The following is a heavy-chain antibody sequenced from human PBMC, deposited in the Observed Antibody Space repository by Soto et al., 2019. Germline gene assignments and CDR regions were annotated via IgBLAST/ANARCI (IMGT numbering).Heavy chain of an antibody. J-gene: IGHJ4*02. CDR3: ASDNLTGLFNY. CDR2: INHSGST. Sequence: SETLSLSCAVYGGSFSGYYWTWSRQPPGTGLEWIGEINHSGSTNYNPSLKSRVTISVDTSKNQFSLKLTSVTAADTAVYYCASDNLTGLFNYPGQGTPVTVSS. V-gene: IGHV4-34*01. D-gene: IGHD2-8*02. CDR1: GGSFSGYY.